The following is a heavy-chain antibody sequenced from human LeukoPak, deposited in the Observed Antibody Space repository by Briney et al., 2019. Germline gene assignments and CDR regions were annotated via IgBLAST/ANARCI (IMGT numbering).Heavy chain of an antibody. CDR1: GFTFSSYW. D-gene: IGHD2-2*01. J-gene: IGHJ4*02. Sequence: EGSLRLSCAASGFTFSSYWMSWVRQAPGKGLEWVSGINWNGGSTGYADSVKGRFTISRDNAKNSLYLQMNSLRAEDTALYYCARDLYGSSSSCWGQGTLVTVSS. CDR2: INWNGGST. V-gene: IGHV3-20*04. CDR3: ARDLYGSSSSC.